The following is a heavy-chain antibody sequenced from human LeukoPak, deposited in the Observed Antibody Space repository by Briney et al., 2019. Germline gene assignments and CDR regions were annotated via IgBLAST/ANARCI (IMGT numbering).Heavy chain of an antibody. CDR3: ARDHRGYYGSGVAHLKESNYYYYYGMDV. V-gene: IGHV4-59*01. CDR2: IYYSGST. J-gene: IGHJ6*02. D-gene: IGHD3-10*01. Sequence: SETLSLTCTVSGGSISSYYWSWIRQPPGKGLEWIGYIYYSGSTNYNPSLKSRVTISVDTSKNQFSLKLSSVTAVDTAVYYCARDHRGYYGSGVAHLKESNYYYYYGMDVWGQGTTVTVSS. CDR1: GGSISSYY.